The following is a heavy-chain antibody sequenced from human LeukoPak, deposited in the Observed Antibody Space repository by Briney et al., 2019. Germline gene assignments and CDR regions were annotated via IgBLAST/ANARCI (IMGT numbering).Heavy chain of an antibody. CDR3: ARVRDCGGDCYNYYFDY. CDR2: IKQDGSEK. D-gene: IGHD2-21*02. CDR1: EFTLKIYP. J-gene: IGHJ4*02. V-gene: IGHV3-7*01. Sequence: GGSLRLSCAASEFTLKIYPMHWVRQAPGKGLEWVANIKQDGSEKYYVDSVKGRFTISRDNAKNSLYLQMNSLRAEDTAVYYCARVRDCGGDCYNYYFDYWGQGTLVTVSS.